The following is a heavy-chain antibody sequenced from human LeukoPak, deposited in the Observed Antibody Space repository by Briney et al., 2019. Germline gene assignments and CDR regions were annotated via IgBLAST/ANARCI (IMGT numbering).Heavy chain of an antibody. J-gene: IGHJ5*02. CDR3: ARVVNYYGSGNWFDP. V-gene: IGHV1-18*01. D-gene: IGHD3-10*01. CDR2: ISAYNGNT. Sequence: GASVKVSCKASGYTFTSYDISWVRQAPGQGLEWMGWISAYNGNTNYAQKLQGRVTMTTDTSTSTAYMELRSLRSDDTAVYYCARVVNYYGSGNWFDPWGQGTLVTVSS. CDR1: GYTFTSYD.